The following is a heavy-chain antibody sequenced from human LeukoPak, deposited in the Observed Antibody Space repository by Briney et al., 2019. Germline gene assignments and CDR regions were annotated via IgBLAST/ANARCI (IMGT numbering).Heavy chain of an antibody. J-gene: IGHJ1*01. Sequence: AETLSLTCTVSGGFISSSRYYWGWIPQPPGKGLEWIVNVYYGGSTYYNPSLKSRVTMSVDTSKKQFSLKLSSVTAADRAVCYCGGGSAGGYFQGWGQGTMVTVSS. CDR2: VYYGGST. D-gene: IGHD2-15*01. CDR3: GGGSAGGYFQG. V-gene: IGHV4-39*01. CDR1: GGFISSSRYY.